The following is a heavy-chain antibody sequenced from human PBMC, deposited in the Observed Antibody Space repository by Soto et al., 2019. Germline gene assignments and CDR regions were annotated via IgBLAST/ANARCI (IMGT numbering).Heavy chain of an antibody. CDR3: ARGMSLKDGDSFDY. J-gene: IGHJ4*02. V-gene: IGHV4-59*01. CDR2: IYYSGST. Sequence: SETLSLTCTVSGGSISSYYWSWIRQPPGKGLEWIGYIYYSGSTNYNPSLKSRVTISVDTSKNQFSLKLSSVTAADTAVYYCARGMSLKDGDSFDYWGQGTLVTVSS. CDR1: GGSISSYY. D-gene: IGHD4-17*01.